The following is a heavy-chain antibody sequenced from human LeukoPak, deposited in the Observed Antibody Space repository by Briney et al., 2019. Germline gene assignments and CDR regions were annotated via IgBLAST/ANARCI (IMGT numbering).Heavy chain of an antibody. D-gene: IGHD2-2*01. V-gene: IGHV4-4*02. J-gene: IGHJ4*02. CDR2: IYHSGST. CDR3: ARGGYCSSTSCYAGVDY. CDR1: GGSISSSNW. Sequence: SGTLSLTCAVSGGSISSSNWWSWVRQPPGKGLEWIGEIYHSGSTNYNPSLKSRVTISVDKSKNQFSLELSSVTAADTAVYYCARGGYCSSTSCYAGVDYWGQGTLVTVSS.